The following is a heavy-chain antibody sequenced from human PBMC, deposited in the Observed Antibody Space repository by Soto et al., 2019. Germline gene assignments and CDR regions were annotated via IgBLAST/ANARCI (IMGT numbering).Heavy chain of an antibody. V-gene: IGHV3-23*01. CDR1: GFMFSSYA. Sequence: EVQLLESGGGLAQPGGSLRLSCTAPGFMFSSYAMSWVRQAPRKGLEWVSTISGNGADTYYADFVKGRFTISRDNTRNTQYLHMNSLRGEDTAIYYCAQGPYYYDNSGRPNGYLEYWGQGTLVTVSS. D-gene: IGHD3-22*01. CDR3: AQGPYYYDNSGRPNGYLEY. J-gene: IGHJ4*02. CDR2: ISGNGADT.